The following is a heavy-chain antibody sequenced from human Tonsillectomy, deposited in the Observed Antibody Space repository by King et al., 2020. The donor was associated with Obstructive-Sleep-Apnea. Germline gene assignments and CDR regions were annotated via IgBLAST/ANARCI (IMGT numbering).Heavy chain of an antibody. CDR2: IYYSGST. D-gene: IGHD3-16*02. J-gene: IGHJ4*02. CDR1: GGSISSGDFY. CDR3: ARGPRGSYHY. V-gene: IGHV4-30-4*01. Sequence: QLQEAGPGLVKPSQTLSLTCTVSGGSISSGDFYWRWIRQPPGKGLEWVGYIYYSGSTYYNPSLKSRVTISVDTSKNQFSLKLSSGTAADTAVYYCARGPRGSYHYWGQGTLVTVSS.